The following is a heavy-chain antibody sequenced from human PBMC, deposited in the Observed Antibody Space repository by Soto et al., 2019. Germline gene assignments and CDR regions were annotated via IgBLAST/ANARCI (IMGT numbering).Heavy chain of an antibody. CDR1: GYTFTSYG. CDR3: ARDPSYYDFWSGSQLNAFDI. V-gene: IGHV1-18*01. J-gene: IGHJ3*02. CDR2: ISAYNGNT. Sequence: ASVKVSCKASGYTFTSYGISWVRQAPGQGLEWMGWISAYNGNTNYAQKLQGRVTMTTDTSTSTAYMELRSLRSDDTAVYYFARDPSYYDFWSGSQLNAFDIWGQGTMVTVSS. D-gene: IGHD3-3*01.